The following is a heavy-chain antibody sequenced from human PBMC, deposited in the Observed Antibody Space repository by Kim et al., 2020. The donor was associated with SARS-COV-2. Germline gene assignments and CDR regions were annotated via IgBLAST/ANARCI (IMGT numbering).Heavy chain of an antibody. D-gene: IGHD6-13*01. CDR3: ARVAAATGIYYGMDV. CDR2: IHYSGST. J-gene: IGHJ6*02. CDR1: GGSISSDF. V-gene: IGHV4-59*13. Sequence: SETLSLTCIVSGGSISSDFWSWIRQPPGKGLEWIGYIHYSGSTNYNPSLKSRVTISVDTSKNQFSLKLSSVTAADTAVYYCARVAAATGIYYGMDVWGQG.